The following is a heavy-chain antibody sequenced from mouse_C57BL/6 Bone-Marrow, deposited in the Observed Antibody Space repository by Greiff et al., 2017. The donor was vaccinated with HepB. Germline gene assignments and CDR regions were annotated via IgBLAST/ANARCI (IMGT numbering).Heavy chain of an antibody. V-gene: IGHV1-63*01. CDR3: ARGPYYYGSSYRYYFDY. J-gene: IGHJ2*01. Sequence: QVQLQQSGAELVRPGTSVKMSCKASGYTFTNYWIGWAKQRPGHGLEWIGDIYPGGGYTNYNEKFKGKATLTSDKSSSTAYMQFSSLTSEDSAIYYCARGPYYYGSSYRYYFDYWGQGTTLTVSS. CDR1: GYTFTNYW. D-gene: IGHD1-1*01. CDR2: IYPGGGYT.